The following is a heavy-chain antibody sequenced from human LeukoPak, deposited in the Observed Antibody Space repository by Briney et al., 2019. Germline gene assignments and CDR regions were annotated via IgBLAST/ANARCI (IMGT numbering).Heavy chain of an antibody. D-gene: IGHD3-10*02. V-gene: IGHV5-10-1*01. CDR2: IDPRDADT. CDR3: ARHYDYALGTL. CDR1: GFDFPSSW. J-gene: IGHJ4*02. Sequence: GESLRISCQGSGFDFPSSWISWVRQKPGKGLEWMGRIDPRDADTNYSPAFQGHVSLSVDQSNTTVYLQWSGLRASDTAVYYCARHYDYALGTLWGQGTMVTVSS.